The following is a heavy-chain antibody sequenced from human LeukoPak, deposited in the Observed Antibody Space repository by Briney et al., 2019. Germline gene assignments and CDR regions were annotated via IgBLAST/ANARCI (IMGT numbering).Heavy chain of an antibody. V-gene: IGHV1-18*04. CDR3: ARDCSSTSCYAGGY. D-gene: IGHD2-2*01. CDR2: ISAYNGNT. CDR1: GYTFTCYG. J-gene: IGHJ4*02. Sequence: ASVKVSCKASGYTFTCYGISWVRQAPGQGLEWMGWISAYNGNTNYAQKLQGRVTMTTDTSTSTAYMELRSLRSDDTAVYYCARDCSSTSCYAGGYWGQGTLVTVSS.